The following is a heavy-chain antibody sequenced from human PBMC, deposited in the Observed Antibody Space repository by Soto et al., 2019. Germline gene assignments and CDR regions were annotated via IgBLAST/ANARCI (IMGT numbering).Heavy chain of an antibody. CDR1: GGSIRSYS. V-gene: IGHV4-59*01. D-gene: IGHD3-22*01. CDR2: IYYSGST. CDR3: ARDTYYYDSSGYYGRWFDP. Sequence: SETLSLTCTVSGGSIRSYSWGWIRQPPGKGLEWIGYIYYSGSTNYNPSLKSRVSISVDTSKNQFSLKLSSVTAADTAVYYCARDTYYYDSSGYYGRWFDPWGQGTLVTVSS. J-gene: IGHJ5*02.